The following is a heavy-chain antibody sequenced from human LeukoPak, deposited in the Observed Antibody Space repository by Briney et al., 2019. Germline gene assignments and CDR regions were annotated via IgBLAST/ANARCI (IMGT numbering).Heavy chain of an antibody. J-gene: IGHJ4*02. CDR1: GFTFSDYT. CDR2: ISSSSSSI. V-gene: IGHV3-48*02. CDR3: AKDIGDTAMGPFDY. Sequence: GGSLRLSCAASGFTFSDYTMIWVRQAPGKGLEWVSYISSSSSSIYYADSVKGRFTVSRDNAKNSLSLQMNSLRDEDTAVYYCAKDIGDTAMGPFDYWGQGTLVTVSS. D-gene: IGHD5-18*01.